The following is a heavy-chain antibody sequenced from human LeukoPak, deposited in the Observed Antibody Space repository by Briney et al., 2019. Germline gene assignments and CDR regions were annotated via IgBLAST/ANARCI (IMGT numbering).Heavy chain of an antibody. Sequence: GESLRISCQGSGYSFTSYWISWVRQMPGKGLEWMGRIDPSDSYTNYSPSFQGHVTISADKSISTAYLQWSSLKASDTAMYYCARQVTMVRGVIGFDPWGQGTLVTVSS. D-gene: IGHD3-10*01. V-gene: IGHV5-10-1*01. CDR3: ARQVTMVRGVIGFDP. CDR1: GYSFTSYW. J-gene: IGHJ5*02. CDR2: IDPSDSYT.